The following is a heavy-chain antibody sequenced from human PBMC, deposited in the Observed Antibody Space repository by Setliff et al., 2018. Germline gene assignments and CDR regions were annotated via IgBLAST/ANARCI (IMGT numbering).Heavy chain of an antibody. CDR3: ARLYIVVVVAATPAWFDS. CDR1: GYSISSGYY. V-gene: IGHV4-38-2*01. CDR2: IYHSGST. J-gene: IGHJ5*01. Sequence: SETLSLTCAVSGYSISSGYYWGWIRQPPGKGLEWIGSIYHSGSTYYNPSLKSRVTISVDTSKNQFSLKLSSVTAADTTVYYCARLYIVVVVAATPAWFDSWGQGTLVTVSS. D-gene: IGHD2-15*01.